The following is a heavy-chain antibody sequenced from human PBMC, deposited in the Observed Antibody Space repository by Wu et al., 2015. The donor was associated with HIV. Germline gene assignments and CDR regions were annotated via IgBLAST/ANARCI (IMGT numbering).Heavy chain of an antibody. CDR1: GYTFTSYD. Sequence: QVQLVQSGAEVKKPGASVKVSCKASGYTFTSYDISWVRQAPGQGLEWMGWINPNSGGTNYAQKFQGRVTMTRDTSISTAYMELSRLRSDDTAVYYCAITGEKSGIAARPDWGSPPEYYFDYWGQGTLVTVSS. CDR2: INPNSGGT. CDR3: AITGEKSGIAARPDWGSPPEYYFDY. D-gene: IGHD6-6*01. J-gene: IGHJ4*02. V-gene: IGHV1-2*02.